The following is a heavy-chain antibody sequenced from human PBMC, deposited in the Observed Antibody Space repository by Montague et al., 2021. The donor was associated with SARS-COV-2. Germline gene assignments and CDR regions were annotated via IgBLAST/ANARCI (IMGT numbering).Heavy chain of an antibody. V-gene: IGHV4-4*07. CDR1: GVSITSYY. J-gene: IGHJ4*02. Sequence: SETLSLTCSISGVSITSYYWSWVRQPPGKGLEWIGHIYASGSTNYSPSLKSRVTLSIDTPKNQFSLKLESLTAADTAVYYCVRDGGNWYYFDYWGQGALVTVSS. D-gene: IGHD3-16*01. CDR2: IYASGST. CDR3: VRDGGNWYYFDY.